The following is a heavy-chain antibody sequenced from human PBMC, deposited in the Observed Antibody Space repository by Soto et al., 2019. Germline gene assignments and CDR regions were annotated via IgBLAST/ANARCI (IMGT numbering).Heavy chain of an antibody. V-gene: IGHV3-33*01. CDR1: AVTFTGYG. J-gene: IGHJ4*02. CDR2: IRFDGSNL. D-gene: IGHD2-8*01. CDR3: ARDGEGSKAYFGYFDY. Sequence: QVELVESGGGVVQPGRSLRLSCAASAVTFTGYGMHWVRQAPGKGLEWVAVIRFDGSNLYYADSVKGRFTISRDNARNMLYLQMNSLRAEDKAVYYCARDGEGSKAYFGYFDYWGLGTLVTVSS.